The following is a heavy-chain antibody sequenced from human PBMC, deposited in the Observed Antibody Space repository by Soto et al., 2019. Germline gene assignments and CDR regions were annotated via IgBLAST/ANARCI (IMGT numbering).Heavy chain of an antibody. CDR1: GGSFSGYY. D-gene: IGHD3-3*01. CDR3: ARGGAYYDFWSGYKHPTYGMDV. CDR2: INHSGST. V-gene: IGHV4-34*01. J-gene: IGHJ6*02. Sequence: SETLSLTCAVYGGSFSGYYWSWIRQPPGKGLEWIGEINHSGSTNYNPSLKSRVTISVDTSKNQFSLKLSSVTAADTVVYYCARGGAYYDFWSGYKHPTYGMDVWGQGTTVTVSS.